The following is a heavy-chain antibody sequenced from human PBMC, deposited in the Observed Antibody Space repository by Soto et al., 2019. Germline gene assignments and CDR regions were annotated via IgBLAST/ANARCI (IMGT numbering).Heavy chain of an antibody. CDR1: GGSFSGYY. J-gene: IGHJ6*02. D-gene: IGHD2-2*01. CDR2: INHSGST. CDR3: ARALPVSRYCISIDCPRSGMDV. Sequence: SETLSLTCAAYGGSFSGYYWSWVRQPPGKGLEWIAEINHSGSTNYNPSLKSRVTISVGTSKNYFSLKLSFVTAADTAVYYCARALPVSRYCISIDCPRSGMDVWGQGTTVTVSS. V-gene: IGHV4-34*01.